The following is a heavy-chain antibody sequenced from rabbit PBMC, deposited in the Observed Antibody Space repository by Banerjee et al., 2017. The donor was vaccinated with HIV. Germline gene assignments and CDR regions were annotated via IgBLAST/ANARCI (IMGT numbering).Heavy chain of an antibody. D-gene: IGHD8-1*01. CDR1: GFSFSSAYD. CDR3: ARSYAGGSYISLDL. CDR2: IYPDYGST. V-gene: IGHV1S40*01. J-gene: IGHJ4*01. Sequence: QSLEESGGDLVKPGASLTLTCTASGFSFSSAYDMYWVRQAPGKGLEWIAYIYPDYGSTDYASWVNGRFTISLDNAQNTVFLQMTSLTAADTATYFCARSYAGGSYISLDLWGQGTLVTVS.